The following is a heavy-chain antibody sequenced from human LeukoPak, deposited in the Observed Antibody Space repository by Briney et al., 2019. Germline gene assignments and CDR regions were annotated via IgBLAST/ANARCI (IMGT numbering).Heavy chain of an antibody. CDR3: ARDRLRWPKIDY. CDR1: GGSISSYY. J-gene: IGHJ4*02. CDR2: ISYSGST. D-gene: IGHD4-23*01. Sequence: SETLSLTCTVSGGSISSYYWNWIRQPPGKGLEWIGSISYSGSTNYNPSLKSRVTISVDTSKNQFSLKLSSVTAADTAVYYCARDRLRWPKIDYWGQGSLVTVSS. V-gene: IGHV4-59*12.